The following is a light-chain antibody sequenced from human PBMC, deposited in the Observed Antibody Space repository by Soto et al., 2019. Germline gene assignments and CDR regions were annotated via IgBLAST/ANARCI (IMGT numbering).Light chain of an antibody. Sequence: EIVMTQSPATLSVSPGERATLSCRASQSVSSNLAWYQVKPGQPPRLLIYVASTRATGVPARFSGSGSGTEFTLTISSLQSEDFATYYCQQANSFPLTFGGGTKVEIK. V-gene: IGKV3-15*01. CDR1: QSVSSN. CDR2: VAS. J-gene: IGKJ4*01. CDR3: QQANSFPLT.